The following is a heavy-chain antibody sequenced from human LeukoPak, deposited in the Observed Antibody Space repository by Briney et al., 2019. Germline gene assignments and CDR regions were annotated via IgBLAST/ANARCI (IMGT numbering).Heavy chain of an antibody. CDR1: GYTFTSYY. Sequence: GASVKVSCKASGYTFTSYYMHWVRQAPGQGLEWMGIINPSGGSTSYAQKFQGRVTMTRDMSTSTVYMELSSLRSEDTAVYYCARDSKWELLRWNWFDPWGQGTLVTVSS. CDR3: ARDSKWELLRWNWFDP. CDR2: INPSGGST. V-gene: IGHV1-46*01. J-gene: IGHJ5*02. D-gene: IGHD1-26*01.